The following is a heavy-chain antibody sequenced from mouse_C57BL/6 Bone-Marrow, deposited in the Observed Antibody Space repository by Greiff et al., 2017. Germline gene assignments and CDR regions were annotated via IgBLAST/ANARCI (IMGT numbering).Heavy chain of an antibody. CDR1: GYTFTSYW. Sequence: QVQLQQPGTELVKPGASVKLSCKASGYTFTSYWMHWVKQRPGQGLEWIGNINPSNGGTNYNEKFKSKATLTVDKSSSTAYMQLSSLTSEDSAVFYCAREGPVAYYSNGAWVAYWGQGTLVTVSA. D-gene: IGHD2-5*01. CDR2: INPSNGGT. CDR3: AREGPVAYYSNGAWVAY. V-gene: IGHV1-53*01. J-gene: IGHJ3*01.